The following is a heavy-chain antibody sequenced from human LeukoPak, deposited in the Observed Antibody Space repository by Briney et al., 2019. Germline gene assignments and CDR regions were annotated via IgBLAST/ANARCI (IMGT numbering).Heavy chain of an antibody. CDR1: GGSISSGSYY. V-gene: IGHV4-61*02. D-gene: IGHD3-22*01. J-gene: IGHJ4*02. CDR3: ARVTTGGYYNC. Sequence: SQNLSLNCTVSGGSISSGSYYWSWIRQPAGKGLEWIGRIYTSGSTNYNPSLKSRVTISVDTSKNQFSLKLSSVTAADTAVYYCARVTTGGYYNCWGQGTLVTVSS. CDR2: IYTSGST.